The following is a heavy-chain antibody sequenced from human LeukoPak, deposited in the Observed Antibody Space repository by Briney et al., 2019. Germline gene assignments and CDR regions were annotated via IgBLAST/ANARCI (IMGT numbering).Heavy chain of an antibody. CDR3: ARERVVAATLFDY. Sequence: PGGSLRLSCAASGLTFSSYSTDWVRQAPGKGLEWVSSISSSSSYIYYADSVKGRFTISRDNAKNSLYLQMNSLRAEDTAVYYCARERVVAATLFDYWGQGTLVTVSS. V-gene: IGHV3-21*01. D-gene: IGHD2-15*01. J-gene: IGHJ4*02. CDR1: GLTFSSYS. CDR2: ISSSSSYI.